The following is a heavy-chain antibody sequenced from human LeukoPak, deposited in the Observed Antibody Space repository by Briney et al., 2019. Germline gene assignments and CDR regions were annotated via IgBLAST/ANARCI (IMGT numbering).Heavy chain of an antibody. Sequence: GSSVKVSCKASGGTFSSYAISWVRQAPGQGLEWMGGIIPIFGTANYAQKFQGRVTITADESTSTAYMELSSLRSEDTAVYYCARKAVVVAAANDAFDIWGQGTMVTVSS. CDR1: GGTFSSYA. V-gene: IGHV1-69*01. CDR2: IIPIFGTA. J-gene: IGHJ3*02. CDR3: ARKAVVVAAANDAFDI. D-gene: IGHD2-15*01.